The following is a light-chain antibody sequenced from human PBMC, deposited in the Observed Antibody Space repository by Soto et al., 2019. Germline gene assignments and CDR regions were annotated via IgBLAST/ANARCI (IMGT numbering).Light chain of an antibody. CDR2: ETS. Sequence: DIQMSQSPSTLSASVGDRVTITCRASRSLTRWLAWYQQKPGRAPKLLIYETSILQSGVLSRFSGSGSGTVFTLTISGVQPEDIATYDCQKYSTFWTFGKGTMVEVK. V-gene: IGKV1-5*03. CDR3: QKYSTFWT. CDR1: RSLTRW. J-gene: IGKJ1*01.